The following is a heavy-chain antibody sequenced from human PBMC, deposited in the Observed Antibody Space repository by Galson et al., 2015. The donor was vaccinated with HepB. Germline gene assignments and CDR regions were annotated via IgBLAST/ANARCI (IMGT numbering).Heavy chain of an antibody. D-gene: IGHD3-3*01. V-gene: IGHV4-30-4*01. CDR2: IYYSGST. J-gene: IGHJ4*02. CDR3: ARALFWSGNIDY. Sequence: GGSISSGDYYWSWIRQPPGKGLEWIGYIYYSGSTYYNPSLKSRVTISVDTSKNQFSLKLSSVTAADTAVYYCARALFWSGNIDYWGQGTLVTVSS. CDR1: GGSISSGDYY.